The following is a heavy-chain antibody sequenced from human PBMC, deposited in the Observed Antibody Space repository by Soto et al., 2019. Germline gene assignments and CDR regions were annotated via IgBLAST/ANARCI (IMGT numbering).Heavy chain of an antibody. J-gene: IGHJ4*02. Sequence: EVQLVESGGGLVKPGGSLRLSCAASGFTFSSYSMNWVRQAPGKGLEWVSSISSGSSYIYYADSVKGRFTISRDNAKNSLYLQMNSLRAEDTAVYYCARGGDSSPYYFDYWGQGTLVTVSS. CDR3: ARGGDSSPYYFDY. CDR1: GFTFSSYS. V-gene: IGHV3-21*01. CDR2: ISSGSSYI. D-gene: IGHD6-13*01.